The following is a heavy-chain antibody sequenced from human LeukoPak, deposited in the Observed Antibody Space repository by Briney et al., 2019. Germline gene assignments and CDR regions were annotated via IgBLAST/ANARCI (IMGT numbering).Heavy chain of an antibody. Sequence: ASVKVSCKASGYTFTSYGISWVRQAPGQGLEWMGWISAYNGNTNYAQKLQGRVTMTTDTSTSTAYMEVRSLRSDDTAVYYCARDWDSMVRGVTPFDYWGQGTLVTVSS. CDR1: GYTFTSYG. D-gene: IGHD3-10*01. CDR2: ISAYNGNT. CDR3: ARDWDSMVRGVTPFDY. V-gene: IGHV1-18*01. J-gene: IGHJ4*02.